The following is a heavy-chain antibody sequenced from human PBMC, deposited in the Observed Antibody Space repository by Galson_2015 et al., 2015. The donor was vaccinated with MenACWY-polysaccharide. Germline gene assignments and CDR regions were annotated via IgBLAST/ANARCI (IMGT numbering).Heavy chain of an antibody. D-gene: IGHD2-2*01. CDR3: ARDACSSVNCYSYFFYYMDV. J-gene: IGHJ6*03. Sequence: SLRLSCAASGFTFGSYAIHWARQAPGKGLEWVALISSDGKNAYYADSVRGRFTISRDNSKRTVSLEMNSLRNDGTAVYFCARDACSSVNCYSYFFYYMDVWGKGTTVSVSS. CDR1: GFTFGSYA. CDR2: ISSDGKNA. V-gene: IGHV3-33*08.